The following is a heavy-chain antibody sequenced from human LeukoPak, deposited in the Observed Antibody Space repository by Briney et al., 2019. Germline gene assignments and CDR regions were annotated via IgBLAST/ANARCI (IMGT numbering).Heavy chain of an antibody. CDR1: GYTLTELS. CDR3: ATSETTVTTSGLSAFDI. Sequence: VASVKVSCKVSGYTLTELSMHWVRQAPGKGLEWMGGFDPEDGETIYAQKFQGRVTMTEDTSTDTAYMELSSLRSEDTAVYYCATSETTVTTSGLSAFDIWGQGTMVTVSS. J-gene: IGHJ3*02. V-gene: IGHV1-24*01. CDR2: FDPEDGET. D-gene: IGHD4-17*01.